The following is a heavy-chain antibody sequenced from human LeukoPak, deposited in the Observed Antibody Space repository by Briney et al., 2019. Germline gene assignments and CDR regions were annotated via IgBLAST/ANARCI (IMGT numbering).Heavy chain of an antibody. D-gene: IGHD6-19*01. CDR2: ISGSGGRT. Sequence: GGSLRLSCAASGFTFSSDALSWVRQAPGKGLEWVSLISGSGGRTDYAVSVEGRFTISRDNSKNTLYLQMNSLKAEDTAVYYCAKHVRTSVWFFDYWGQGTLVTVSS. V-gene: IGHV3-23*01. CDR3: AKHVRTSVWFFDY. J-gene: IGHJ4*02. CDR1: GFTFSSDA.